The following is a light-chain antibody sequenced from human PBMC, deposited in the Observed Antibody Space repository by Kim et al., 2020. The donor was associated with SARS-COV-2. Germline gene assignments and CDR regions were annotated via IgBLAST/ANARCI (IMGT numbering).Light chain of an antibody. V-gene: IGKV1-39*01. CDR2: AAS. CDR1: RSIGNH. CDR3: QQSGITPYT. Sequence: DIQMTQSPSSLSASVGDRVTITCRASRSIGNHLNWYQQRPGKAPNLLIYAASNLQTGVSSRFSGSESGTDFTLSIRNLQPEDSATYNCQQSGITPYTFGQGTKLEI. J-gene: IGKJ2*01.